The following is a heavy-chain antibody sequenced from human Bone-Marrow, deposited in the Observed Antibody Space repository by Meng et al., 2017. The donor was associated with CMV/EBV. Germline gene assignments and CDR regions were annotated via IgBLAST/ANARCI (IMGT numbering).Heavy chain of an antibody. J-gene: IGHJ5*02. CDR2: ISSSSSYI. Sequence: SLKISCAASGFTFSSDSMNWVRPAPGKGLEWVSSISSSSSYIYYADSVKGRFTSSRDNAKNSLYLQRNSLRAEDTAEYYCARWTHEELNWFDPWGQGTLVTVSS. CDR3: ARWTHEELNWFDP. D-gene: IGHD3-10*01. CDR1: GFTFSSDS. V-gene: IGHV3-21*01.